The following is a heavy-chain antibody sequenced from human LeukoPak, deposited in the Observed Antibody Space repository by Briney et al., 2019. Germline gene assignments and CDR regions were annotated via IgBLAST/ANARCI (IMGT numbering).Heavy chain of an antibody. V-gene: IGHV1-2*02. D-gene: IGHD3-10*01. CDR2: INPNSGGT. J-gene: IGHJ5*02. CDR3: AREERGYYGSGSFFDP. CDR1: GYTFTAYY. Sequence: GASVKVSCKASGYTFTAYYMHWVRQAPGQGLEWMGWINPNSGGTNYAQKFQGRVTMTRDTSISTAYMELSRLRSDDTAVYYCAREERGYYGSGSFFDPWGQGTLVTVSS.